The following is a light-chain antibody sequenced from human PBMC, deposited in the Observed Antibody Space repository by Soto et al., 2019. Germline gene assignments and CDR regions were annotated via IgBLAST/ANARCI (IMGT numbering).Light chain of an antibody. CDR3: SSCAGRNNSV. CDR1: SSDVGACNY. J-gene: IGLJ2*01. Sequence: QSALTQPPSASGSPGQSVTISCTGTSSDVGACNYVSWFQQHPGKAPKLMIYEVSKRPSGVPDRFSGSKSGSTASLIVSGLQAEDEADYYCSSCAGRNNSVFGGGTKLTVL. V-gene: IGLV2-8*01. CDR2: EVS.